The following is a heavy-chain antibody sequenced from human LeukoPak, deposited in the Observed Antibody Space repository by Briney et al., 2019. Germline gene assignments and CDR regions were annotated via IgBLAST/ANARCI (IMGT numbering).Heavy chain of an antibody. J-gene: IGHJ5*02. D-gene: IGHD6-6*01. CDR2: IYYSGST. CDR1: GGSISSSSYY. Sequence: SETLSLTCTVSGGSISSSSYYWGWIRQPPGKGLEWIGSIYYSGSTYYNPSLKNRVTISVDTSKNQFSLKLSSVTAADTAVYYCARDSSIAARRNWFDPWGQGTLVTVSS. CDR3: ARDSSIAARRNWFDP. V-gene: IGHV4-39*07.